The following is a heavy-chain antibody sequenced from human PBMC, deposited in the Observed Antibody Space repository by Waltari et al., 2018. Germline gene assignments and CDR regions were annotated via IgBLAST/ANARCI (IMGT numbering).Heavy chain of an antibody. CDR3: ARIDGYNPDY. V-gene: IGHV3-21*01. CDR2: ISSGGSNI. J-gene: IGHJ4*02. Sequence: EVQLVESGGDLVKPGGSLRLPCAASGFTFSSYSMNWVRQVPGKGLECVSFISSGGSNIYYADSVKGRFTISRDNAKNSLYLQMNSLRVDDTAVYYCARIDGYNPDYWGQGTLVTVSS. D-gene: IGHD5-18*01. CDR1: GFTFSSYS.